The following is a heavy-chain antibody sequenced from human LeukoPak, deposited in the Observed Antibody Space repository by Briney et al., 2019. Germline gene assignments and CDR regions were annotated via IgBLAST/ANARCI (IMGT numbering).Heavy chain of an antibody. J-gene: IGHJ2*01. D-gene: IGHD4-17*01. CDR1: GGSISSYF. Sequence: SETLSLTCTVSGGSISSYFWSWIRQPPGKALEWIGYIYYAGKTKYSPSLKGRVTISVDPSKNQFSLRLSSVTAADTAVYYCARHVSVTPWYFDLWGRGTLVTLSS. CDR2: IYYAGKT. V-gene: IGHV4-59*08. CDR3: ARHVSVTPWYFDL.